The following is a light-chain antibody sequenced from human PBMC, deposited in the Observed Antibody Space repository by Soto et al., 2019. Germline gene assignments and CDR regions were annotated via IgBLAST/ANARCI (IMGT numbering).Light chain of an antibody. Sequence: DIQMTQSPSTLSASVGDRVTITCRASQSISSWLAWYQQKPGKAPKLLIYDASSLESGVPSRFSGSGSGTEFTLTISSLQPDDFATYYGQQYNSYPWTFGQGTKVVIK. J-gene: IGKJ1*01. V-gene: IGKV1-5*01. CDR2: DAS. CDR1: QSISSW. CDR3: QQYNSYPWT.